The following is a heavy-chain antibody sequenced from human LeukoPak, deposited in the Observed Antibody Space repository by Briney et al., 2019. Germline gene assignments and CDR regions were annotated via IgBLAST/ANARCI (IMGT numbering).Heavy chain of an antibody. D-gene: IGHD2-2*01. J-gene: IGHJ6*03. V-gene: IGHV3-7*01. Sequence: GGSLRLSCAASGFTFSSYWMSWVRQAPGKGLEWVANIKQDGSEKYYVDSVKGRFTISRDNAKNSLYLQMNSLRAKDTAVYYCARDVTSTYYYYYMDVWGKGTTVTVSS. CDR2: IKQDGSEK. CDR1: GFTFSSYW. CDR3: ARDVTSTYYYYYMDV.